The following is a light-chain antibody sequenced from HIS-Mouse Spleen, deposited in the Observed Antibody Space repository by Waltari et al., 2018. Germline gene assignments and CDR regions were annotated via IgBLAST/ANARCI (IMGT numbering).Light chain of an antibody. CDR2: AAS. CDR1: QGISSY. J-gene: IGKJ1*01. V-gene: IGKV1-9*01. Sequence: IQLIQSPSFLSSSVGDRVTITCRDSQGISSYLSWYQQKPGKAPKLLIYAASTLQSGVPSRFSGSGSGTEFTLTISSLQPEDFATYYCQQLNSYPPTFGQGTKVEIK. CDR3: QQLNSYPPT.